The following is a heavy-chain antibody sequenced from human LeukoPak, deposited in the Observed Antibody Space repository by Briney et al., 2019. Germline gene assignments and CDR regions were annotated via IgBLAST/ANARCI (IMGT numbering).Heavy chain of an antibody. CDR3: ARSEKRITIFGVVNYYFDY. Sequence: SQTLSLTCAISGDSVSSNSVAWNWIRQSPSRGLERLGRTYYRSKWYNDYAVSVKSRITINPDTSKNQFSLQLNSVTPEDTAVYYCARSEKRITIFGVVNYYFDYWGQGTLVTVSS. D-gene: IGHD3-3*01. J-gene: IGHJ4*02. V-gene: IGHV6-1*01. CDR2: TYYRSKWYN. CDR1: GDSVSSNSVA.